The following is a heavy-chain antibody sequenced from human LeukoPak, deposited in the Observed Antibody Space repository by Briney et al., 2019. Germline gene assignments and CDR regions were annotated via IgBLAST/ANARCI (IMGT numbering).Heavy chain of an antibody. CDR2: IRYDGSNK. V-gene: IGHV3-30*02. CDR1: GFTFSSYG. D-gene: IGHD6-19*01. Sequence: GGSLRLSCAASGFTFSSYGMHWVRQAPGKGLEWVAFIRYDGSNKYYADSVEGRFTISRDNSKNTLYLQMNSLRAEDTAVYYCAKQVVAVAGPVDYWGQGTQVTVSS. CDR3: AKQVVAVAGPVDY. J-gene: IGHJ4*02.